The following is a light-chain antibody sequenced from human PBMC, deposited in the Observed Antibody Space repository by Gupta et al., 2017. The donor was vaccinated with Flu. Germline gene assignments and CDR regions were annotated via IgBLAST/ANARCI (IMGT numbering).Light chain of an antibody. CDR1: RSNIGSNT. Sequence: QSVLTQPPSASGTPGQRVTISCSGSRSNIGSNTVNWYQQLPGTAPKRLIYNSDQRPSGVKDRVSGSESGKSESRALTVLQSEDEAEDDGADWADRLTGLVVGGGTKLNFL. V-gene: IGLV1-44*01. CDR3: ADWADRLTGLV. CDR2: NSD. J-gene: IGLJ3*02.